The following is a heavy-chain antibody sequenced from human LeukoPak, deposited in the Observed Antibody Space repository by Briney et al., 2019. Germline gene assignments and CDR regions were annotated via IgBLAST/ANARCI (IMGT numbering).Heavy chain of an antibody. Sequence: TGGSLRLSCAASGFTFSNYWMSWVRQAPGKGLEWVANIKQDGSEKYYVDSVKGRFTISRDNAENSLYLQMNSLRAEDTAVYYCARDDHLFFIPDYWGQGTLVTVSS. CDR3: ARDDHLFFIPDY. V-gene: IGHV3-7*05. CDR2: IKQDGSEK. CDR1: GFTFSNYW. J-gene: IGHJ4*02. D-gene: IGHD2-21*01.